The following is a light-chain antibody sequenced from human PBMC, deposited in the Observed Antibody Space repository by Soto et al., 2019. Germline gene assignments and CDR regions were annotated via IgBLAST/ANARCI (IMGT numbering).Light chain of an antibody. J-gene: IGKJ3*01. CDR1: QSVSSSY. V-gene: IGKV3-20*01. CDR2: GAS. Sequence: EIVLTQSPGTLSLSPGERATLSCRASQSVSSSYLAWYQQKPGQAPRLIIYGASSRAPGVPNSFSVSGSGTDFNLTISRLEPEDFAVYYCHHYGSSPIFTFGPGTKVD. CDR3: HHYGSSPIFT.